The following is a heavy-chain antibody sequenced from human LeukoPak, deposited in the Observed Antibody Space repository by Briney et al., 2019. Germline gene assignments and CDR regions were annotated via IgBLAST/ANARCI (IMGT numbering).Heavy chain of an antibody. CDR2: ISWNSGSI. V-gene: IGHV3-9*01. D-gene: IGHD3-22*01. CDR3: ARGDYYYDTSGYRPFDY. Sequence: PGRSLRLSCAASGFTFDDYAMHWVRQAPGKGLEWVSGISWNSGSIGYADSVKGRFTISRDNAKNSLYLQMNSLRAEDTALYYCARGDYYYDTSGYRPFDYWGQGTLVTVSS. CDR1: GFTFDDYA. J-gene: IGHJ4*02.